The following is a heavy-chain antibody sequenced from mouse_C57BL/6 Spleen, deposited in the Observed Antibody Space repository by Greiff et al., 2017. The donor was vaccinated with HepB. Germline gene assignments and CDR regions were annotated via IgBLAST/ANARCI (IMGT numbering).Heavy chain of an antibody. D-gene: IGHD1-1*01. J-gene: IGHJ4*01. CDR2: INPSTGGT. CDR1: GYSFTGYY. V-gene: IGHV1-42*01. Sequence: DVQLQESGPELVKPGASVKISCKASGYSFTGYYMNWVKQSPEKSLEWIGEINPSTGGTTYNQKFKAKATLTVDKSSSTAYMQLKSLTSEDSAVYYCARLWDYGSSYVGAMDYWGQGTSVTVSS. CDR3: ARLWDYGSSYVGAMDY.